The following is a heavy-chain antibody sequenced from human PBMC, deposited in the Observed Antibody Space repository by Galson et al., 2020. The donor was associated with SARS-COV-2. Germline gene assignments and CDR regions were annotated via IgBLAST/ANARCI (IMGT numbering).Heavy chain of an antibody. Sequence: GGSLRLSCAASGFTFSSYGMHWVRQAPGKGLEWVVVIWYDGSNKYYADSVKGRFTISRDNSKNTLYLQMNSLRAEDTAVYYCARDHRMKGLLSRGATPGHYWGQGTLVTVSS. D-gene: IGHD5-12*01. V-gene: IGHV3-33*01. CDR2: IWYDGSNK. CDR3: ARDHRMKGLLSRGATPGHY. CDR1: GFTFSSYG. J-gene: IGHJ4*02.